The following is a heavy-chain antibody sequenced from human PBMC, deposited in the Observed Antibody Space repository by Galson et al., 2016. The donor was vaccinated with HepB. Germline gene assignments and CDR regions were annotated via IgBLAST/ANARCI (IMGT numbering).Heavy chain of an antibody. CDR2: IDPGDSDI. J-gene: IGHJ4*02. CDR1: GYIFTTYW. Sequence: QSGAEVKKPGESLKISCKGSGYIFTTYWIGWVRQMPGKGLEWMGIIDPGDSDIRYSPSFQGQVTISADKSISTAYLQWSSLKASDTAMYFCAKAVGNSYHGDYDSSGYDFWAQGTLVTVSS. V-gene: IGHV5-51*01. CDR3: AKAVGNSYHGDYDSSGYDF. D-gene: IGHD3-22*01.